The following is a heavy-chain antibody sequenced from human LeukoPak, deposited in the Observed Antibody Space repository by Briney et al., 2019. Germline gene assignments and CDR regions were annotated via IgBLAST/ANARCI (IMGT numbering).Heavy chain of an antibody. CDR2: ISSNGGTT. J-gene: IGHJ3*02. D-gene: IGHD6-19*01. CDR1: GFTFSNYA. Sequence: PGGSLRLSCSASGFTFSNYAMHWVRQAPGKGLEYVSDISSNGGTTYYADSVKGRFTVSRDNSKNTLYLQMGSLRAEDTAVYYCVKAYRSGWSAFDIWGQGTMVTVSS. CDR3: VKAYRSGWSAFDI. V-gene: IGHV3-64D*09.